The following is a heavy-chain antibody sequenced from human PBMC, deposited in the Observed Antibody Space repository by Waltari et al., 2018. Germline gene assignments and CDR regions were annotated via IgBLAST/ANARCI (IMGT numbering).Heavy chain of an antibody. Sequence: QVQLVQSGAEVKKPGSSVKVSCKASGGTFSSYAISWVRQAPGQGLEWMGGIIPIFGTANYAQKFQGRVTITTDESTSTAYMELSSLRSEDTAVYYCASGAVTTGTTLGGHMNCWGQGTLVTVSS. V-gene: IGHV1-69*05. D-gene: IGHD1-7*01. J-gene: IGHJ4*02. CDR2: IIPIFGTA. CDR1: GGTFSSYA. CDR3: ASGAVTTGTTLGGHMNC.